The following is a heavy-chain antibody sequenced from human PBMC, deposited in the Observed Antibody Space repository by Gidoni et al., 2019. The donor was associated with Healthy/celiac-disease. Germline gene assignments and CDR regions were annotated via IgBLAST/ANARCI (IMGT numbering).Heavy chain of an antibody. D-gene: IGHD4-4*01. CDR3: AREHSNYDDYYYGLDV. Sequence: ERRVESGAEGQKPGYSVKVSCKASGGTFRSYALSWVRQAPGQGLEWMGGSIPIFGSTNYAQNVQGRVTITADKSTSTAYMELSSLRSEDTAVYYRAREHSNYDDYYYGLDVWGQGTTVTVSS. V-gene: IGHV1-69*06. CDR1: GGTFRSYA. CDR2: SIPIFGST. J-gene: IGHJ6*02.